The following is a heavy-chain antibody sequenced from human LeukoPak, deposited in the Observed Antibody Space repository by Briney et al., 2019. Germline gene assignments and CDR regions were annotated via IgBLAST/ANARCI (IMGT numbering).Heavy chain of an antibody. J-gene: IGHJ4*02. Sequence: SVKVSCKASGGTFSSYAISWVRQAPGQGLEWMGRFIPIFGTANYAQKFQGRVTITTDESTSTAYMELSSLRSEDTAVYYCARNPYDILTGYGYYFDYWGQGTLVTVSS. V-gene: IGHV1-69*05. D-gene: IGHD3-9*01. CDR1: GGTFSSYA. CDR2: FIPIFGTA. CDR3: ARNPYDILTGYGYYFDY.